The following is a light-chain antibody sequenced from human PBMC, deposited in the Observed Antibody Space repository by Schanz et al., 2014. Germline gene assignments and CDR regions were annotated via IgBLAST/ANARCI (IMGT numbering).Light chain of an antibody. CDR2: GAS. CDR3: QQYGSSPPFT. CDR1: QSVRSSY. J-gene: IGKJ3*01. V-gene: IGKV3-20*01. Sequence: EIVLTQSPGTLSLSPGERATLPCRASQSVRSSYLAWYQQKPGQAPRLLIYGASSRATGIPDRFSGSGSGTDFTLTITRLEPEDFAVYYCQQYGSSPPFTFGPGTKVDIK.